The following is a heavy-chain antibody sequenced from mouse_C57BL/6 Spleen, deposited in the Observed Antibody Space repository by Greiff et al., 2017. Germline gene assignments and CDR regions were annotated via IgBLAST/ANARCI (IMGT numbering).Heavy chain of an antibody. Sequence: EVQLVESGGGLVKPGGSLKLSCAASGFTFSSYTMSWVRQTPEKRLEWVATLSGGGGNTYYPDSVKGRFTISRDKAKYTLYLQMSSLRSEDTALYYCARKDYSNPFAYWGQGTLVTVSA. CDR1: GFTFSSYT. J-gene: IGHJ3*01. D-gene: IGHD2-5*01. V-gene: IGHV5-9*01. CDR2: LSGGGGNT. CDR3: ARKDYSNPFAY.